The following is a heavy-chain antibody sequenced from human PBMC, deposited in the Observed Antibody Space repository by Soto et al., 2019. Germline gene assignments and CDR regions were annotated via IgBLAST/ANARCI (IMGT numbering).Heavy chain of an antibody. CDR2: MYPNNGQT. CDR3: ATMIRGLIHWLDP. D-gene: IGHD3-16*01. Sequence: QVQLVQSGAEVKRPGASVKVSCKASGDTFSNFDFNWVRQATGQGPEWMGWMYPNNGQTAYARTFQGRVTMTVNSSTSTAYMELSSLTSEDTAVYFCATMIRGLIHWLDPWGQGTLVTVSS. CDR1: GDTFSNFD. V-gene: IGHV1-8*01. J-gene: IGHJ5*02.